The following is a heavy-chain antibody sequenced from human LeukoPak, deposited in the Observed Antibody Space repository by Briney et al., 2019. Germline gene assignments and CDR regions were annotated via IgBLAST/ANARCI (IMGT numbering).Heavy chain of an antibody. V-gene: IGHV3-30*18. CDR3: AKDYCSSTSCYVFDY. Sequence: RPGGSLRLSCAASGFTFSSYGMHWVRQAPGKGLGWVAVISYDGSNKYYADSVKGRFTISRDNSKNTLYLQMNSLRAEDTAVYYCAKDYCSSTSCYVFDYWGQGTLVTVSS. CDR2: ISYDGSNK. CDR1: GFTFSSYG. D-gene: IGHD2-2*01. J-gene: IGHJ4*02.